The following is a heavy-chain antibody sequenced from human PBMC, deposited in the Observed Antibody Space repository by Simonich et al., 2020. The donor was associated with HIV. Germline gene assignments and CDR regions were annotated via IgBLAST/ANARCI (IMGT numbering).Heavy chain of an antibody. Sequence: EVQLVESGGGLVQPGGSLRLSCVASGFTFSRYWMHWVRQAPGKGLVWGARINSDGSSTSYADSVKGRFTISRDNAKDTLYLQMNSLRADDTAVYYCASDRHDILTGYYRSDWGQGTLVTVSS. CDR1: GFTFSRYW. CDR3: ASDRHDILTGYYRSD. CDR2: INSDGSST. D-gene: IGHD3-9*01. J-gene: IGHJ4*02. V-gene: IGHV3-74*01.